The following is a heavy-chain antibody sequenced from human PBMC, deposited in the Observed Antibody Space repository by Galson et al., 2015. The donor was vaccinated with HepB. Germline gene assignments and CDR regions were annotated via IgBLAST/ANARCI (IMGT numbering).Heavy chain of an antibody. CDR2: ISSTGSSI. CDR3: ARDYGTGTTMGY. CDR1: GFTFNTYT. V-gene: IGHV3-21*01. Sequence: SLRLSCAVSGFTFNTYTMNWARQPPGKGLEWVSSISSTGSSIKYADSVKGRFTVSRDNAKNSLYLQMNNLRGEDSATYFCARDYGTGTTMGYWGQGTLVTVSS. D-gene: IGHD1-1*01. J-gene: IGHJ4*02.